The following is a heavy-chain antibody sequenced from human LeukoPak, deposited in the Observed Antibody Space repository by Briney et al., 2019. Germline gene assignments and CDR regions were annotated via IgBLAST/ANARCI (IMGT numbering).Heavy chain of an antibody. J-gene: IGHJ3*02. V-gene: IGHV3-74*01. CDR3: ALLPPDALDI. CDR1: GFTFSKYW. CDR2: INTDGSRT. D-gene: IGHD3-22*01. Sequence: GGSLRLSCAASGFTFSKYWMHWVRQAPGKGLVWVSRINTDGSRTSYADSVRGRFTISRDNATNTLYLQMNSLRDEDTAVYYCALLPPDALDIWGQGTMVTVSS.